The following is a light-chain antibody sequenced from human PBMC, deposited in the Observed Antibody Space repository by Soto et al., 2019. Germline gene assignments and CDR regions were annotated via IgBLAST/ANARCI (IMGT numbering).Light chain of an antibody. CDR3: QQYDNLPGT. CDR2: DAS. CDR1: QDISNY. Sequence: DIQMTQSPSSLSASVGDRVTITCHASQDISNYLNWNQQKPGKAPKLLIYDASNLETGVPARFGGSGSGTDFTITISRLQPEDIATYYCQQYDNLPGTFGQGTKLEIK. J-gene: IGKJ2*02. V-gene: IGKV1-33*01.